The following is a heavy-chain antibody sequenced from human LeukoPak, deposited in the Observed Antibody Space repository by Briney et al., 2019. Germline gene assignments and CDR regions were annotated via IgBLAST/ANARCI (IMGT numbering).Heavy chain of an antibody. J-gene: IGHJ6*03. CDR2: INPSGGST. D-gene: IGHD3-10*01. CDR3: ARDARLLWFGETFDYYYYYMDV. Sequence: ASVKVSCKVSGYTLTELSMHWVRQAPGQGLEWMGIINPSGGSTSYAQKFQGRVTMTRDMSTSTVYMELSSLRSEDTAVYYCARDARLLWFGETFDYYYYYMDVWGKGTTVTVSS. CDR1: GYTLTELS. V-gene: IGHV1-46*01.